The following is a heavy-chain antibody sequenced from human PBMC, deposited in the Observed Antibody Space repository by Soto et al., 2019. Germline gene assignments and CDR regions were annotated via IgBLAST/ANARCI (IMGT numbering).Heavy chain of an antibody. CDR1: GGSISSGGYY. J-gene: IGHJ4*02. Sequence: QVQLQESGPGLVKPSQTLSLTCTVSGGSISSGGYYWSWIRQHPGKGLEWIGYIYYSGSTYYNPSLKRRVTISVDTSKNQFSLKLSSVTAADTAVYYCARIQRRDGYTLDYWGQGTLVTVSS. CDR3: ARIQRRDGYTLDY. D-gene: IGHD5-12*01. CDR2: IYYSGST. V-gene: IGHV4-31*03.